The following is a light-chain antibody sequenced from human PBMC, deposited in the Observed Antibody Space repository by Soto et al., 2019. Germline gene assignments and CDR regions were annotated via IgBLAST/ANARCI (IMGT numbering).Light chain of an antibody. CDR3: CSYAGSSTSYV. J-gene: IGLJ1*01. CDR1: SSDVGSYNL. Sequence: QSPLRQPAAVSESPGQSITIYCTGTSSDVGSYNLVSWHQHHPGKAPKLMIYEGSKRPAGVSNRFSGSKSGNTASLTISGLQAEDEADYYCCSYAGSSTSYVFGTGTKVTVL. V-gene: IGLV2-23*01. CDR2: EGS.